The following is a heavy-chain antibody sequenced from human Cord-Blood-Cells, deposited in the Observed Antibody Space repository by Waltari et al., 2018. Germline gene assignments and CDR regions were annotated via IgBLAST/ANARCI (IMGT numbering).Heavy chain of an antibody. Sequence: QLQLQESGPGLVKPSETLSLTCTVSGGSISSSSYYWGWIRQPPGKGLEWIGSIYYSGSTYYDRSLKSRVTMSVDTSKNQFSLKLSSVTAADTAVYYCARQTGWELFDDWGQGTLVTVSS. CDR2: IYYSGST. CDR3: ARQTGWELFDD. J-gene: IGHJ4*02. V-gene: IGHV4-39*01. CDR1: GGSISSSSYY. D-gene: IGHD1-26*01.